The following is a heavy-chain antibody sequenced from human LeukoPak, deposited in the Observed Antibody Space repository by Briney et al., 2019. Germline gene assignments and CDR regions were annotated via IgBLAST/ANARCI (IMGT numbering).Heavy chain of an antibody. Sequence: PSETLSLTCTVSGASINNSSYYWGWIRQPPGKGLEWIGTIYYSGTTYYSPSLPSRVTISVDTSKNHFSLNLSSVTAADTAVYYCARTDYDVLSWGQGTLVTVSS. V-gene: IGHV4-39*07. CDR1: GASINNSSYY. D-gene: IGHD3-9*01. CDR2: IYYSGTT. J-gene: IGHJ5*02. CDR3: ARTDYDVLS.